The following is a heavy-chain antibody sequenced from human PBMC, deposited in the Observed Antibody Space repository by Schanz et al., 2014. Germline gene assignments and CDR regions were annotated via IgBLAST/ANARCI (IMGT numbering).Heavy chain of an antibody. J-gene: IGHJ4*02. D-gene: IGHD6-25*01. CDR3: AKITPAATYLDS. V-gene: IGHV3-33*03. CDR2: MWNDGIKT. CDR1: TSLFSRSV. Sequence: QVDLVESGGGVVQPGRSLTLSCAVSTSLFSRSVIHWVRQAPGKGLEWVAVMWNDGIKTHYADSGKGRFTISRDNAKNSLFLQRNSLTAEDTAVYYCAKITPAATYLDSWGLGTLVTVSS.